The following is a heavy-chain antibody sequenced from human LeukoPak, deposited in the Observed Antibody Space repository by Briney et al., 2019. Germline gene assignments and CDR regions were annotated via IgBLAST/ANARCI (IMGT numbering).Heavy chain of an antibody. CDR1: GGSFSGYY. CDR3: ARARLDYYDSSGSHL. Sequence: SETLSLTCAVYGGSFSGYYWSWIRQPPGKGLEWIGEINHSGSTNYNPSLKSRVTMSVDTSKNQFSLKLSSVTAADTAVYYCARARLDYYDSSGSHLWGQGTLVTVSS. J-gene: IGHJ4*02. CDR2: INHSGST. V-gene: IGHV4-34*01. D-gene: IGHD3-22*01.